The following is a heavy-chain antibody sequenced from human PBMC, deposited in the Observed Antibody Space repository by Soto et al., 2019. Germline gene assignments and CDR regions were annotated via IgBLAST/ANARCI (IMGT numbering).Heavy chain of an antibody. J-gene: IGHJ4*02. CDR2: IYYSGRT. D-gene: IGHD5-12*01. Sequence: QGQLQESGPGLVKPSQTLSLTCTVSGGSISSGGYYWSWIRQHPGKGLEWIGYIYYSGRTYYNPSLKSRVTISVDTSKNQFSLKLSSVTAADTAVYYCARGGGIVATIYESAFDYWGQGTLVTVSS. CDR3: ARGGGIVATIYESAFDY. V-gene: IGHV4-31*03. CDR1: GGSISSGGYY.